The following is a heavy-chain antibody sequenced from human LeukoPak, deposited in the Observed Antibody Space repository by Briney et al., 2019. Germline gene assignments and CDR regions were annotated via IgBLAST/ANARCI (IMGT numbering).Heavy chain of an antibody. D-gene: IGHD7-27*01. J-gene: IGHJ4*02. CDR3: ARRAGDHYYFDY. CDR2: INPSSGST. CDR1: VYIFTNYY. V-gene: IGHV1-46*01. Sequence: ASVTVSFKASVYIFTNYYMHWVRQAPGQGLEWMGIINPSSGSTSYAQKFQDRVKMTRDTSRSTVYMELSSLRSEDTAVYYCARRAGDHYYFDYWGQGTLVTVSS.